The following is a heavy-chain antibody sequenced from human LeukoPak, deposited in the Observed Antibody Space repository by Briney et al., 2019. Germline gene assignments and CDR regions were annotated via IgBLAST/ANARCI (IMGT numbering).Heavy chain of an antibody. CDR2: ISGSGGST. J-gene: IGHJ1*01. Sequence: GGSLRLSCAASGFTFSSYAMSWVRQAPGKGLEWVSAISGSGGSTYYADSVKGRFTISRDNSKNTLYLQMNSLRAEGTAVYYCTKDAWDIVVVPAAIFTGWGQGTLVTVTS. V-gene: IGHV3-23*01. CDR3: TKDAWDIVVVPAAIFTG. CDR1: GFTFSSYA. D-gene: IGHD2-2*01.